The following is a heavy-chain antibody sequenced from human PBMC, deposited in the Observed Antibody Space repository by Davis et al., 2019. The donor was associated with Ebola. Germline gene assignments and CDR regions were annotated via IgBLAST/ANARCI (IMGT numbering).Heavy chain of an antibody. CDR3: ARDSVLVPAASYYYYGMDV. J-gene: IGHJ6*02. CDR1: GGSINSFL. Sequence: MPSETLSLTCSVSGGSINSFLWTWIRQPPGKGLEWVGCMFYNGDTNYNPSLKSRVTISVDTSKNQFSLKLSSVTAADTAVYYCARDSVLVPAASYYYYGMDVWGQGTTVTVSS. CDR2: MFYNGDT. V-gene: IGHV4-59*01. D-gene: IGHD2-2*01.